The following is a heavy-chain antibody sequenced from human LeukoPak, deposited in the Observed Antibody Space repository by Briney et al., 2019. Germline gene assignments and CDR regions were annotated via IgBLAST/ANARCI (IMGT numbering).Heavy chain of an antibody. Sequence: GGSLRLSCAASGFSFSDYDMSWIRQAPGKGLGWVSYVSSSDNLIYYADSVKGRFTISRDNAKNSLYLQMNSLRVEDTAVYYCARENYYGSGSSPGEFDYWGQGTLVTVSS. J-gene: IGHJ4*02. CDR3: ARENYYGSGSSPGEFDY. CDR2: VSSSDNLI. CDR1: GFSFSDYD. V-gene: IGHV3-11*01. D-gene: IGHD3-10*01.